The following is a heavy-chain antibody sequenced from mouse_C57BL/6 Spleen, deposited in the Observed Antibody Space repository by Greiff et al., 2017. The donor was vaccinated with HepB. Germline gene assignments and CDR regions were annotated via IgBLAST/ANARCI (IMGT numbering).Heavy chain of an antibody. CDR3: ARGNYGSSYEGYFDV. J-gene: IGHJ1*03. D-gene: IGHD1-1*01. CDR1: GYTFTSYW. Sequence: QVQLKQPGAELVRPGSSVKLSCKASGYTFTSYWMDWVKQRPGQGLEWIGNIYPSDSETHYNQKFKDKATLTVDKSSSTAYMQLSSLTSEDSAVYYCARGNYGSSYEGYFDVWGTGTTVTVSS. V-gene: IGHV1-61*01. CDR2: IYPSDSET.